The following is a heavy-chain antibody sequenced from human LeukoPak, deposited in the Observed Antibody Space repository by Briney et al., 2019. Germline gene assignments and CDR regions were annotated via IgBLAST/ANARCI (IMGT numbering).Heavy chain of an antibody. CDR1: GFTFSSYS. CDR2: ISSSSSTI. J-gene: IGHJ4*02. CDR3: ARGQYYYDSSGYYWGSSEFVY. Sequence: GGSLRLSCAASGFTFSSYSMNWVRQAPGKGLEWVSYISSSSSTIYYAASGKGRFTISRDNAKNSLYLQMNSLRDEDTAVYYCARGQYYYDSSGYYWGSSEFVYWGQGTLVTVSS. D-gene: IGHD3-22*01. V-gene: IGHV3-48*02.